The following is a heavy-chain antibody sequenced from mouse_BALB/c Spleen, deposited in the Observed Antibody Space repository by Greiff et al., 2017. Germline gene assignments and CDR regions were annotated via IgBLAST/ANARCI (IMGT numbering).Heavy chain of an antibody. V-gene: IGHV1S135*01. J-gene: IGHJ4*01. CDR2: IDPFNGGT. D-gene: IGHD2-10*01. CDR1: GYSFTSYY. Sequence: VQLKQSGPELMKPGASVKISCKASGYSFTSYYMHWVKQSHGKSLEWIGYIDPFNGGTSYNQKFKGKATLTVDKSSSTAYMHLSSLTSEDSAVYYCARSRLLRAMDYWGQGTSVTVSS. CDR3: ARSRLLRAMDY.